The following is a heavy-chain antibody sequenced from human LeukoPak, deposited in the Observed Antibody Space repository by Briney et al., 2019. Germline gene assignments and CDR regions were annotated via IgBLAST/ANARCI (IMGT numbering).Heavy chain of an antibody. CDR1: GFTFSSSA. J-gene: IGHJ4*02. D-gene: IGHD6-19*01. CDR3: AEDPLGRSSSGWYGPSFDY. V-gene: IGHV3-23*01. CDR2: ISGSGSGGST. Sequence: GGSLRLSCAASGFTFSSSAMSWVRQAPGKGLEWVSSISGSGSGGSTYYADSVKGRFTISRDNAKNSLYLQMNSLRAEDTAVYYCAEDPLGRSSSGWYGPSFDYWGQGTLVTVSS.